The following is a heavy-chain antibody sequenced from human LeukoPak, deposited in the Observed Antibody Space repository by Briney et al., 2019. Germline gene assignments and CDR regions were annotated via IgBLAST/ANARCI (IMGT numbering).Heavy chain of an antibody. CDR1: GVSISSSNSY. CDR2: IYYSGNT. V-gene: IGHV4-39*01. Sequence: SETLSLTCTVSGVSISSSNSYWGWIRQPPGKGLEWIGSIYYSGNTYYNASLKSQVSISIDTSKNQFSLRLTSVTAADTAVYYCARAAYCSSTNCYGFDYWGQGTLVTVSS. D-gene: IGHD2-2*01. J-gene: IGHJ4*02. CDR3: ARAAYCSSTNCYGFDY.